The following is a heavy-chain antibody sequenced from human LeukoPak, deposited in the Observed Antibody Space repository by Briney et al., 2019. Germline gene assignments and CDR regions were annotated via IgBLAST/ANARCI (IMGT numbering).Heavy chain of an antibody. CDR1: GGTFSSYA. D-gene: IGHD3-22*01. Sequence: SVKVSCKASGGTFSSYAISWVRQAPGLGLEWMGGIIPIFGTANYAQKFQGRVTITADESTSTAYMELSSLRSEDTAVYYCARGREGDYYDSSGHPEPYDYWGQGTLVTVSS. CDR2: IIPIFGTA. V-gene: IGHV1-69*13. CDR3: ARGREGDYYDSSGHPEPYDY. J-gene: IGHJ4*02.